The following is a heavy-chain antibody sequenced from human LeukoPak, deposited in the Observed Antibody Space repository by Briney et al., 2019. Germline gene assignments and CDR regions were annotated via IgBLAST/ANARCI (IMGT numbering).Heavy chain of an antibody. CDR3: ARGVGYYYYYYMDV. CDR2: ISAYNGNT. V-gene: IGHV1-18*01. J-gene: IGHJ6*03. D-gene: IGHD1-26*01. CDR1: GYTLTSYG. Sequence: GASVKVSCKASGYTLTSYGISWVRQAPGQGLEWMGWISAYNGNTNYAQKLQGRVTMTTDTSTSTAYMELRSLRSDDTAVYYCARGVGYYYYYYMDVWGKGTTVTVSS.